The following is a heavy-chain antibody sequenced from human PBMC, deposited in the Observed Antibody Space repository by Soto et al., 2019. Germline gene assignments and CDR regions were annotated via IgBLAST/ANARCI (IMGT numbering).Heavy chain of an antibody. V-gene: IGHV1-69*12. Sequence: QVQLVQSGAEVKKPGSSVKVSCKASGGTFSNYPISWVRQAPGQGLAWMGGIIPIFGTVTYAQKFQGRVTITADESTSTAYMELSSMRSEDTAVYYCARGNHRWLQLWYFDLWGRGTLVTVSS. D-gene: IGHD5-12*01. CDR3: ARGNHRWLQLWYFDL. J-gene: IGHJ2*01. CDR2: IIPIFGTV. CDR1: GGTFSNYP.